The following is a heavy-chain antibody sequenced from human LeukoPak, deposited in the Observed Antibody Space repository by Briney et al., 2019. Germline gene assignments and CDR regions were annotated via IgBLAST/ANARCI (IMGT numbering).Heavy chain of an antibody. Sequence: GGSLRLSCAASGFTFSSYGMHWVRQAPGKGLEWVAVIWYDGSKKYYADSVKGRFTISRDNSKNTLYLQINSLRAEDTAVYYCASQTYYDYVWGSFETWGQGTLVTVSS. J-gene: IGHJ5*02. CDR2: IWYDGSKK. D-gene: IGHD3-16*01. CDR3: ASQTYYDYVWGSFET. V-gene: IGHV3-33*01. CDR1: GFTFSSYG.